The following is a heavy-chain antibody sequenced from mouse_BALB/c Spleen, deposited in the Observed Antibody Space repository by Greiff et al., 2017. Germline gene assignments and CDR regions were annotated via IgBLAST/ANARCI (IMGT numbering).Heavy chain of an antibody. Sequence: VQRVESGPGLVAPSQSLSITCTVSGFSLTSYDISWIRQPPGKGLEWLGVIWTGGGTNYNSAFMSRLSISKDNSKSQVFLKMNSLQTDDTAIYYCVRDLTTEAYFDVWGAGTTVTVSS. D-gene: IGHD1-1*01. V-gene: IGHV2-9-2*01. CDR3: VRDLTTEAYFDV. CDR2: IWTGGGT. J-gene: IGHJ1*01. CDR1: GFSLTSYD.